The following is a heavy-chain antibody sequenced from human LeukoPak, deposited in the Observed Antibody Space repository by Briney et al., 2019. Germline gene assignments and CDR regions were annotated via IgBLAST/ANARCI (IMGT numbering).Heavy chain of an antibody. D-gene: IGHD2-2*01. J-gene: IGHJ3*02. CDR1: GFTFSSYS. V-gene: IGHV3-21*01. Sequence: GGSLRLSCAASGFTFSSYSMNWVRQAPGKGLEWGSSISSSSSYIYYADSVKGRFTISRDNAKNSLYLQMNSLRAEDTAVYYCARDLGLPAANPGAFDIWGQGTMVTVSS. CDR3: ARDLGLPAANPGAFDI. CDR2: ISSSSSYI.